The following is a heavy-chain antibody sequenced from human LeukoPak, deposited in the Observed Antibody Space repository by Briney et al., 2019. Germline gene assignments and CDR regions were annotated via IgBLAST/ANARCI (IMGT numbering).Heavy chain of an antibody. V-gene: IGHV4-39*07. Sequence: PGGSLRLSCAASGFTVSSNYMSWIRQPPGKGLEWIGSIYYSGSTYYNPSLKSRVTISVDTSKNQFSLKLSSVTAADTAVYYCARDGNGDIAAAGTVDYWGQGTLVTVSS. CDR2: IYYSGST. CDR1: GFTVSSNY. CDR3: ARDGNGDIAAAGTVDY. J-gene: IGHJ4*02. D-gene: IGHD6-13*01.